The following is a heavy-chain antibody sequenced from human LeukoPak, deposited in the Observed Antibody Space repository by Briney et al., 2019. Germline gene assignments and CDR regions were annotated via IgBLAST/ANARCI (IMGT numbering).Heavy chain of an antibody. CDR2: IIPILGTA. D-gene: IGHD3-22*01. V-gene: IGHV1-69*05. CDR1: GGTFSSYA. Sequence: SVKVSCKASGGTFSSYAISWVRQAPGQGLEWMGGIIPILGTANYAQKFQGRVTITTDESTSTAYMELSSLRSEDTAVYYCARASDSSGYSGDFDYWGQGTLVTVSS. CDR3: ARASDSSGYSGDFDY. J-gene: IGHJ4*02.